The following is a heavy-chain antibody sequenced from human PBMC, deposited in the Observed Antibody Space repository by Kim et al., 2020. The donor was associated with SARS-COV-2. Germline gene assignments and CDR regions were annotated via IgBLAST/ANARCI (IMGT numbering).Heavy chain of an antibody. Sequence: SVKVSCKASGFTFTSSAVQWVRQARGQRLEWIGWIVVGSGNTNYAQKFQERVTITRDMSTSTAYMELSSLRSEDTAVYYCAADRNLGGSYGYWGQGTLVTVSS. CDR1: GFTFTSSA. CDR2: IVVGSGNT. CDR3: AADRNLGGSYGY. V-gene: IGHV1-58*01. J-gene: IGHJ4*02. D-gene: IGHD1-26*01.